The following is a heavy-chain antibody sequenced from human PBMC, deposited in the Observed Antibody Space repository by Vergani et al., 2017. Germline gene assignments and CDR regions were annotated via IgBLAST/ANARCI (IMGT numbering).Heavy chain of an antibody. CDR3: ARSKWDSSGPDAFDI. V-gene: IGHV5-51*01. CDR1: GYSFTSYW. CDR2: IYPGDSDT. J-gene: IGHJ3*02. D-gene: IGHD3-22*01. Sequence: EVQLVQSGAEVKKPGESLKISCQGSGYSFTSYWIGWVRQMPGQGLEWMGIIYPGDSDTRYSPSFQGQVTISADKSISTAYLQWSSLKASETAMYDCARSKWDSSGPDAFDIWGQGTMVTVSS.